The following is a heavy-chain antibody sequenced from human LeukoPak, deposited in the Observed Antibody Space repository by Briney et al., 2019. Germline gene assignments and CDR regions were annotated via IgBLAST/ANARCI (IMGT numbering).Heavy chain of an antibody. CDR1: GGTFSSYA. CDR3: ARGRVVVAASSHFYYYMDV. CDR2: IIPIFGTA. J-gene: IGHJ6*03. V-gene: IGHV1-69*13. D-gene: IGHD2-15*01. Sequence: ASVKVSCKASGGTFSSYAISWVRQAPGQGLEWMGGIIPIFGTANYAQKFQGRVTITADESTSTAYMELSSLRSEDTAVYHCARGRVVVAASSHFYYYMDVWGKGTTVTISS.